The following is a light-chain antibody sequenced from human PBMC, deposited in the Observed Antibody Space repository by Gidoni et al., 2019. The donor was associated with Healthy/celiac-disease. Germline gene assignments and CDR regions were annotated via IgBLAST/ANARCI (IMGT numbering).Light chain of an antibody. V-gene: IGKV3-11*01. CDR3: QQRSNWPPIT. CDR2: DAS. J-gene: IGKJ5*01. CDR1: QSVSSY. Sequence: ELVLTQSPATLSLSPGERATLSCRASQSVSSYLAWYQQKPGQAPRLLIYDASNRATGIPPRFSGSGSGTDFTLTISSLEPEDFAVYYCQQRSNWPPITFGQGTRLEIK.